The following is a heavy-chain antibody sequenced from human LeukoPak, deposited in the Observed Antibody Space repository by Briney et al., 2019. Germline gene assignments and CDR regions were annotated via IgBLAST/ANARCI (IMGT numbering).Heavy chain of an antibody. CDR2: ISDDATRT. D-gene: IGHD3-10*01. J-gene: IGHJ4*02. V-gene: IGHV3-23*01. CDR1: GFNLDNYG. CDR3: AQNGGGSGTYYTY. Sequence: GGSLRLSCAASGFNLDNYGMTWVRQAPGRGLEWVSTISDDATRTYYADSLKGRFTISRDNSRNTVSLQMNRLRDEDSAMYYCAQNGGGSGTYYTYWGLGTLVTVSS.